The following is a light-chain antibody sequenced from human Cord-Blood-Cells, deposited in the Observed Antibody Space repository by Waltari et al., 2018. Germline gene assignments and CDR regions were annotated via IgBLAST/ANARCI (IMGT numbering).Light chain of an antibody. Sequence: DIQMTQSPSSLSASVGDRVTITCRASQSISSYLNWYQQKPGKAPKLLIYAASSLQSGVPSSFSGSGSGPDFTFTISSLQPEDFATYYCQQSYSTPLTFGGGTKVEIK. CDR1: QSISSY. CDR3: QQSYSTPLT. V-gene: IGKV1-39*01. CDR2: AAS. J-gene: IGKJ4*01.